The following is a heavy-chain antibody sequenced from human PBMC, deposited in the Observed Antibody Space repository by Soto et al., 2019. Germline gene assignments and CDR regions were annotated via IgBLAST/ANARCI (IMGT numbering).Heavy chain of an antibody. V-gene: IGHV3-30*03. CDR1: GFTFSSYG. CDR3: AGCTSSALTEFDS. J-gene: IGHJ4*02. Sequence: GGSLRLSCAASGFTFSSYGMHWVRQAPGKGLEWVAVISYDGSNKYYADSVKGRFTISRDNSKNTLYLQMNSLRAEDTAVYYCAGCTSSALTEFDSWGQGTLVTVSS. CDR2: ISYDGSNK. D-gene: IGHD3-22*01.